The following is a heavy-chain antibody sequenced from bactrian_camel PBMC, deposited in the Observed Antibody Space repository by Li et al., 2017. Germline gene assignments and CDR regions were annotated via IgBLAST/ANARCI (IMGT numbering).Heavy chain of an antibody. J-gene: IGHJ6*01. CDR3: AAAGTRASVMGPSTRTCPTDFGY. V-gene: IGHV3S31*01. D-gene: IGHD3*01. CDR2: INTRGGGT. CDR1: GYTYYSSYC. Sequence: VQLVESGGGSVQAGGSLRLACTASGYTYYSSYCLGWFRQVPGKEREGVAVINTRGGGTYYTESVKGRFTISQDNAVNTMYLQMNNLNPTDTGVYYCAAAGTRASVMGPSTRTCPTDFGYWGQGTQVTVS.